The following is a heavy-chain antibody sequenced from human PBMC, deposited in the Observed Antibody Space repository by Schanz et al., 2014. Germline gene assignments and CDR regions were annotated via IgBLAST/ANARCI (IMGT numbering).Heavy chain of an antibody. CDR1: GGSVSSGGDY. CDR2: ISYSGST. V-gene: IGHV4-31*03. Sequence: QVQLQESGPGLVKPSQTLSLTCTVSGGSVSSGGDYWSWIRQHPGKGLEWIGFISYSGSTYYNPSLESRGTISVDPTKNQFAPNLSAATAANAAVYYCARGGARRFPVVPDAIQGLRGHYYYYYLDVWGKGTTVTASS. D-gene: IGHD2-2*01. CDR3: ARGGARRFPVVPDAIQGLRGHYYYYYLDV. J-gene: IGHJ6*03.